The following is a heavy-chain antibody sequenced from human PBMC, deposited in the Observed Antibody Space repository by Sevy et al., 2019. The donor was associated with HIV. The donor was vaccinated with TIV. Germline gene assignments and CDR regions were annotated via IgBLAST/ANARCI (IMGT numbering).Heavy chain of an antibody. CDR3: AREGSSHSMDV. J-gene: IGHJ6*02. D-gene: IGHD1-26*01. V-gene: IGHV3-48*03. CDR2: ISSSGSTI. CDR1: GITFSSYE. Sequence: GGSVRLSCAASGITFSSYEMNWVRQAPGKGLEWVSYISSSGSTIYYADSVKGRFTISRDNAKNSQYLQMNSLRAEDTGVYYCAREGSSHSMDVWGQGTTVTVSS.